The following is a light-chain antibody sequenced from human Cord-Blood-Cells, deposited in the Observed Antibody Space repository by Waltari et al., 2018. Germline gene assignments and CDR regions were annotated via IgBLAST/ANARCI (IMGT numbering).Light chain of an antibody. Sequence: QSALTQPASVSRSPGQSLTISCTGPSSDVVSYNLVSWYQQHPGKAPKLMIYEGSKRPSGVSNRFSGSKSGNTASLTISGLQAEDEADYYCCSYAGSSTYVFGTGTKVTVL. V-gene: IGLV2-23*01. CDR3: CSYAGSSTYV. CDR1: SSDVVSYNL. J-gene: IGLJ1*01. CDR2: EGS.